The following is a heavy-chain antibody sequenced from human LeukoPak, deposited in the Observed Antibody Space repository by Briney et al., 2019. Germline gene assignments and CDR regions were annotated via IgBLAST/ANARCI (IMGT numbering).Heavy chain of an antibody. CDR2: ISGSGGST. CDR3: AKNSFGHYYYYDMDV. D-gene: IGHD3-16*01. Sequence: PGGSLRLSCAASGFTFSSYAMSWVRQAPGKGLEWVSAISGSGGSTYYADSVKGRFTISRDNSKNTLYLQMNSLRAEDTAVYYCAKNSFGHYYYYDMDVWGKGTTVTVSS. J-gene: IGHJ6*03. CDR1: GFTFSSYA. V-gene: IGHV3-23*01.